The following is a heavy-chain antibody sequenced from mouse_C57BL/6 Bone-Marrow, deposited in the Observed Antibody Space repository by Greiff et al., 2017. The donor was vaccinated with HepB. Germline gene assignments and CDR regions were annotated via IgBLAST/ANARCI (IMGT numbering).Heavy chain of an antibody. CDR1: EYAFPSYD. V-gene: IGHV5-2*01. Sequence: EVKLVESGAGLVQPGESLKLSCDSTEYAFPSYDMSWVRQTPEKRLELVVAINSDGGSTYYPDTIERRAIITRDNTENTLYLQMSSLTSEDTALYYCAKGDGNWNFDVWGKGTTVTVSS. CDR3: AKGDGNWNFDV. CDR2: INSDGGST. J-gene: IGHJ1*03. D-gene: IGHD2-3*01.